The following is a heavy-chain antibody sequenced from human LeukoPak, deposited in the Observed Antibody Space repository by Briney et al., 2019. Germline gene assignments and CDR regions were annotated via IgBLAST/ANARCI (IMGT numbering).Heavy chain of an antibody. CDR3: AKGPKIPAPTYYFDC. Sequence: GGSLRLSCAASGFTFSSYAMGWVRQAPGKGLEWISAISGSGGNTYYAASVKGRFTFSRDNSKNTLFLQMNSLRAEDTAVYYCAKGPKIPAPTYYFDCWGQGTMVTVSS. J-gene: IGHJ4*02. V-gene: IGHV3-23*01. D-gene: IGHD2-2*01. CDR1: GFTFSSYA. CDR2: ISGSGGNT.